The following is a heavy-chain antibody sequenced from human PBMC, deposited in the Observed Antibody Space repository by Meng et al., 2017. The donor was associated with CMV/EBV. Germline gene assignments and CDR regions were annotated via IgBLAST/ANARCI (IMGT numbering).Heavy chain of an antibody. CDR2: ISNDGNNK. V-gene: IGHV3-30*03. Sequence: GESLKISCAASGFTFSSYGMHWVRQSPGKGLEWVAVISNDGNNKYYADSVKGRFTISRDNSKNTLYLQMNSLRAEDTAVYYCARDYDGSGEGYYYGMDVWGQGTTVTVSS. CDR3: ARDYDGSGEGYYYGMDV. CDR1: GFTFSSYG. D-gene: IGHD3-10*01. J-gene: IGHJ6*02.